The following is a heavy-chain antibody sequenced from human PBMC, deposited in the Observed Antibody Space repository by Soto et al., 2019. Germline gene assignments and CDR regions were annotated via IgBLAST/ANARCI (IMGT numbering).Heavy chain of an antibody. V-gene: IGHV3-9*01. CDR1: GFMFDDYA. J-gene: IGHJ4*02. CDR3: ANGKSIASRPFDY. D-gene: IGHD6-6*01. CDR2: ISWNSNSI. Sequence: EVQLVESGGGLVQPGRSLRLSSEASGFMFDDYAMYWVRQAPGKGLEWVSGISWNSNSIVYADSVKGRFTISRDNAKNSLYLQMNSLKPEDTALYYCANGKSIASRPFDYWGQGTLVTVSS.